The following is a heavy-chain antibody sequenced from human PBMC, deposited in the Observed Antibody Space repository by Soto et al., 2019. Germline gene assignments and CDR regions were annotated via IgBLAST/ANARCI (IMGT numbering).Heavy chain of an antibody. CDR2: ISTYNGDT. J-gene: IGHJ6*02. V-gene: IGHV1-18*01. Sequence: QVLLVQSGREGKKPGASVKVSCEASGYTFTTSGISWVRQAPGQGLEWMGWISTYNGDTNSAQKFQGRVTMTADTSTGTVYMELMSLKSDDTAVYYCARQGSWPYYYYGLDVWGQGTTVTVSS. CDR1: GYTFTTSG. D-gene: IGHD1-26*01. CDR3: ARQGSWPYYYYGLDV.